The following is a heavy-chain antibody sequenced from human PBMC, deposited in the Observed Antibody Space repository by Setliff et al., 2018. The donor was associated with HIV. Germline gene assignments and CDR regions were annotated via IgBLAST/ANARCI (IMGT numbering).Heavy chain of an antibody. Sequence: PSETLSLTCTVSGGSISSSSHYWGWIRQPPGKGLEWIGSIYFSGSTYYNPSLKSRVTISVDTSKNQFSLKLSSVTAADTAVYYCARPFDWGSSHPLGYWSQGTLVTVSS. V-gene: IGHV4-39*01. D-gene: IGHD3-9*01. CDR2: IYFSGST. CDR3: ARPFDWGSSHPLGY. J-gene: IGHJ4*02. CDR1: GGSISSSSHY.